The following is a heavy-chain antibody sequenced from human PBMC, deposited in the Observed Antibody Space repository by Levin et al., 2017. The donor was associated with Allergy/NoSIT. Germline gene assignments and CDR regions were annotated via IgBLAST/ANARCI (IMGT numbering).Heavy chain of an antibody. CDR2: IKQDGSET. V-gene: IGHV3-7*01. J-gene: IGHJ6*02. Sequence: GESLKISCAASGFTFTSFWMTWVRQAPGKGLEWVANIKQDGSETYYVDSVKGRFTISRDNAKNSVYLQMNSLRVDDTAVYYCAREEGWGYHNGMDVWGQGTTVTVSS. CDR1: GFTFTSFW. D-gene: IGHD3-16*02. CDR3: AREEGWGYHNGMDV.